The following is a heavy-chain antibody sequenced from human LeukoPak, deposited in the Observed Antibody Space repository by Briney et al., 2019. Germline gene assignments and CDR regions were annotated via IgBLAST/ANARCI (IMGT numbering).Heavy chain of an antibody. Sequence: ASVKVSCKASGYTFTGYYVHWVRQAPGQGLEWMGWINPYSGDTNYAQKFQGRVTMTRATSLSTVYMELSGLRSDDTAVYYCARHTSWYPNDYWGQGTLVTVSS. CDR2: INPYSGDT. D-gene: IGHD1-14*01. V-gene: IGHV1-2*02. J-gene: IGHJ4*02. CDR3: ARHTSWYPNDY. CDR1: GYTFTGYY.